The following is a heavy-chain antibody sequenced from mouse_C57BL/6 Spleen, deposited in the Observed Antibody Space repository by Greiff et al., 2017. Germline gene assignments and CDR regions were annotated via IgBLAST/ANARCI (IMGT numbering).Heavy chain of an antibody. Sequence: DVKLVESGEGLVKPGGSLKLSCAASGFTFSSYAMSWVRQTPEKRLEWVAYISSGGDYIYYAATVKGRFTISRDNARNTLYLQMRSLKSEDTAMYYCTRDLDYYGSSYGYYFDYWGQGTTLTVSS. CDR3: TRDLDYYGSSYGYYFDY. J-gene: IGHJ2*01. CDR1: GFTFSSYA. CDR2: ISSGGDYI. D-gene: IGHD1-1*01. V-gene: IGHV5-9-1*02.